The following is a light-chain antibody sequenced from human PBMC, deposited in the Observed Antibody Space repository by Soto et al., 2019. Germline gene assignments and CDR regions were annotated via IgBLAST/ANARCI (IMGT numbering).Light chain of an antibody. CDR2: GSS. J-gene: IGKJ1*01. CDR3: QQYGVSPT. V-gene: IGKV3-20*01. CDR1: QSISSSY. Sequence: ELVLTQSPGTLSLSPGERATLSCRASQSISSSYLAWYQHKPCHPPRLLIYGSSSRATVIPDRFSGSGSGTDFTLTISRLEPEDFVMYYCQQYGVSPTFGQGTKVDIK.